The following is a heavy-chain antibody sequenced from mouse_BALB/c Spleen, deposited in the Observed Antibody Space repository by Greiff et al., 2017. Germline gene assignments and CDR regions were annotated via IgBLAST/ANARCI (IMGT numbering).Heavy chain of an antibody. CDR1: GYSITSDYA. Sequence: EVQLVESGPGLVKPSQSLSLTCTVTGYSITSDYAWNWIRQFPGNKLEWMGYISYSGSTSYNPSLKSRISITRDTSKNQFFLQLNSVTTEDTATYYCATYYGYGRSYAMDYWGQGTSVTVSS. CDR3: ATYYGYGRSYAMDY. CDR2: ISYSGST. D-gene: IGHD1-2*01. V-gene: IGHV3-2*02. J-gene: IGHJ4*01.